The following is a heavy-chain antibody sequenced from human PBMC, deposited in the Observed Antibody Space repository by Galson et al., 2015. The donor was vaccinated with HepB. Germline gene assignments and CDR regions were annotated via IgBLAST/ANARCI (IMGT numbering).Heavy chain of an antibody. Sequence: SVKVSCKASGGTFGSHAISWVRQAPGQGLEWMGGLIPVLGMTIYAQKFQGRVTITADESTNTVYMELSGLRSEDTALFYCARSLHDTSGFYYVFRYWGQGTLVTVSS. CDR3: ARSLHDTSGFYYVFRY. D-gene: IGHD3-22*01. CDR1: GGTFGSHA. V-gene: IGHV1-69*10. CDR2: LIPVLGMT. J-gene: IGHJ4*02.